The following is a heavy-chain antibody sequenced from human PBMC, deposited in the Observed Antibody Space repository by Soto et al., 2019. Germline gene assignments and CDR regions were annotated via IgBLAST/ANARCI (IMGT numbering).Heavy chain of an antibody. V-gene: IGHV2-5*02. CDR3: VHSGGGDCFDY. D-gene: IGHD2-21*01. CDR2: INWADDK. Sequence: QITLKESGPTLVKPTQTLTLTCTLSGFSLRSSGVGVGWIRQPPGKALEWLALINWADDKRYSPSLKSRLTIPKDTSKDQVVLTVTNMDPVDTATYYCVHSGGGDCFDYWGQGILVTVSS. J-gene: IGHJ4*02. CDR1: GFSLRSSGVG.